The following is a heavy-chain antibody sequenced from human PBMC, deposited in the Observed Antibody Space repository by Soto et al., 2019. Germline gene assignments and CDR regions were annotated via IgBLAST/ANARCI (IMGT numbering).Heavy chain of an antibody. Sequence: QVQLVQSGAEVKKPGSSVKVSCKASGGTFSNYAITWVRQAPGQGLEWMGTIIPIFASPRYAQKLQGRVTITADDSTSTTYMDLSSLRSEDTAVYYCERDAGIQVVGRGTYFEYWGQGTLVIVSS. V-gene: IGHV1-69*18. D-gene: IGHD6-19*01. J-gene: IGHJ4*02. CDR2: IIPIFASP. CDR3: ERDAGIQVVGRGTYFEY. CDR1: GGTFSNYA.